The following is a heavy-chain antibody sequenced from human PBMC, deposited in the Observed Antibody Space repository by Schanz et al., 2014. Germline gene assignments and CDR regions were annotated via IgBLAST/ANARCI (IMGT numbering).Heavy chain of an antibody. CDR1: GDTFSSST. Sequence: QVQLVQSGPEVKKPGSSVKVSCQAFGDTFSSSTLTWVRQAPGQGLEWMGRIIPILDKTNYAQKFQGRVTMTADKSTSTVYMEVSGLRSEDTAVYYCAKVDRTRYYAMDVWGQGTTVTVSS. CDR2: IIPILDKT. J-gene: IGHJ6*02. D-gene: IGHD3-9*01. V-gene: IGHV1-69*08. CDR3: AKVDRTRYYAMDV.